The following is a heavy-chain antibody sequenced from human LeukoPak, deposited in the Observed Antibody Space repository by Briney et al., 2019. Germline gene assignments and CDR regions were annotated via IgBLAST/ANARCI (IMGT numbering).Heavy chain of an antibody. V-gene: IGHV3-20*04. CDR1: GITFGGDW. D-gene: IGHD3-22*01. Sequence: GGSLRPSCAASGITFGGDWMGWVRQAPGKGLEWVCDINWNGAWTGYADSVKGRFTISRDNAKNSLYLQMNSLRAEDTALYYCAGYYYDSSRGFDLWGQGTLVTVSA. CDR3: AGYYYDSSRGFDL. CDR2: INWNGAWT. J-gene: IGHJ5*02.